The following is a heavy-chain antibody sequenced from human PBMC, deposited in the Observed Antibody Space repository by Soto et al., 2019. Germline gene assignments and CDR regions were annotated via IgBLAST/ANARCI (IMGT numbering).Heavy chain of an antibody. V-gene: IGHV3-33*01. CDR2: IWYDGSNE. J-gene: IGHJ4*02. CDR1: GFTFSGYG. CDR3: ARRFSSGWYADY. Sequence: QVQLVESGGGVVQPGRSLRLSCAASGFTFSGYGMHWVRQAPGKGLEWVAVIWYDGSNENYADTVKGRFTISRDNSKNTLYLEMNSLRDEDMAVYYSARRFSSGWYADYWGQGTLVTVSS. D-gene: IGHD6-19*01.